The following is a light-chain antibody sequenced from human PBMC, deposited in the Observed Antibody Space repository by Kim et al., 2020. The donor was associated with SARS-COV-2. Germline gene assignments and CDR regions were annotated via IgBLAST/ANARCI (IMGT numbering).Light chain of an antibody. CDR3: QQYNDYPRT. V-gene: IGKV1-16*02. CDR2: AAS. J-gene: IGKJ1*01. CDR1: QDISKN. Sequence: ESVGDRVTITCWASQDISKNLAWFQQKPGKAPKSLIDAASSLQSGVPSKFIGSGSGTDYTLTISSLQPEDFATDYCQQYNDYPRTFGQGTKVDIK.